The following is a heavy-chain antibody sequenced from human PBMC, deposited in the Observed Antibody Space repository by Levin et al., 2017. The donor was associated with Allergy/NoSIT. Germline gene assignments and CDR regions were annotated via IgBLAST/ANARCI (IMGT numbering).Heavy chain of an antibody. CDR1: GYTFTSYD. J-gene: IGHJ4*02. CDR2: MNPNSGNT. Sequence: GESLKISCKASGYTFTSYDINWVRQATGQGLEWMGWMNPNSGNTGYAQKFQGRVTMTRNTSISTAYMELSSLRSEDTAVYYCARGVRILYKGGRQYYFDYWGQGTLVTVSS. V-gene: IGHV1-8*01. D-gene: IGHD2-8*01. CDR3: ARGVRILYKGGRQYYFDY.